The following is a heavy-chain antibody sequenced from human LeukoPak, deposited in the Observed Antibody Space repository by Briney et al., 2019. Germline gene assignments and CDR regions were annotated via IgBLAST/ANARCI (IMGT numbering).Heavy chain of an antibody. CDR3: ARRTAMSYWYFDV. J-gene: IGHJ2*01. CDR1: GYPFTSYW. CDR2: IYPGDSDT. D-gene: IGHD5-18*01. Sequence: GGSLQISCQGSGYPFTSYWIGGVRQLPGKGLGGMGIIYPGDSDTRYNPSFQGQVTISADKSIHTAYLQWSSLKASDTAMYYCARRTAMSYWYFDVWGRGTLVTVSS. V-gene: IGHV5-51*01.